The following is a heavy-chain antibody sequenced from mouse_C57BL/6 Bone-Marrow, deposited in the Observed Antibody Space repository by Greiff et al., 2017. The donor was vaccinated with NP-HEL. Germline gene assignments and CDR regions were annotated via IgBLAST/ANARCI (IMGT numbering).Heavy chain of an antibody. CDR2: IYPGNSDT. CDR1: GYTFTSYW. Sequence: VQLQQSGTVLARPGASVKMSCKTSGYTFTSYWMHWVKQRPGQGLEWIGAIYPGNSDTSYNQKFKGKATLTAVTSASTAYMELSSLTNEDSAVYYCFYDGYYGGYFDVWGTGTTVTVSS. D-gene: IGHD2-3*01. CDR3: FYDGYYGGYFDV. J-gene: IGHJ1*03. V-gene: IGHV1-5*01.